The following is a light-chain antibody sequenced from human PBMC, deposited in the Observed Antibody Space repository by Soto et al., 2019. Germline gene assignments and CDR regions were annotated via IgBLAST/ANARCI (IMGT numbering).Light chain of an antibody. V-gene: IGKV3-15*01. CDR3: QQYKNWPT. Sequence: EIVMTQSPATLSVSPGERATLSCRASQSVSSNLAWYQQKPGQAPRLLISGASTRATGVPARFSGSGSGTEFTLTINSLQSEDFAVYYCQQYKNWPTFGQGTKVEIK. J-gene: IGKJ1*01. CDR2: GAS. CDR1: QSVSSN.